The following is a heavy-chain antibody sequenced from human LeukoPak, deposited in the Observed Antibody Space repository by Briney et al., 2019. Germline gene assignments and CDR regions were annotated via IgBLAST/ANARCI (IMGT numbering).Heavy chain of an antibody. CDR3: ARDLGYYYDSSGYYRDYFDY. Sequence: GGSLTLSCAASGFTFSSYSMNWVRQAPGKGLEWVSSISSSSSYIYYADSVKGRFTISRDNAKNSLYLQMNSLRAEDTAVYYCARDLGYYYDSSGYYRDYFDYWGQGTLVTVSS. CDR2: ISSSSSYI. V-gene: IGHV3-21*01. J-gene: IGHJ4*02. CDR1: GFTFSSYS. D-gene: IGHD3-22*01.